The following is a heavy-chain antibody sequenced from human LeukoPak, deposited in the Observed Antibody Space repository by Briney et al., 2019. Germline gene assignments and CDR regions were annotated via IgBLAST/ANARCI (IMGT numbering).Heavy chain of an antibody. Sequence: PGGSLRLSCAASGFIFNSHPMNWVRQAPGKGLEWVSHISTSSNTIYYADSVKGRFTISRDNAKNSLYLQMNSLRGEDTAVYYCAREHGSGKLEPWGQGTLVTVSS. CDR2: ISTSSNTI. J-gene: IGHJ5*02. V-gene: IGHV3-48*01. D-gene: IGHD3-10*01. CDR1: GFIFNSHP. CDR3: AREHGSGKLEP.